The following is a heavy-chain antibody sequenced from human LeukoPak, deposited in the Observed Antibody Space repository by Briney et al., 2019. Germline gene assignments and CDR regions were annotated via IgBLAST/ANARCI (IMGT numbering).Heavy chain of an antibody. J-gene: IGHJ6*02. CDR1: GGSLSSGSYY. CDR2: IYTSGST. V-gene: IGHV4-61*02. CDR3: ARDARGYYYYGMDV. D-gene: IGHD3-10*01. Sequence: PSETLSLTCTVSGGSLSSGSYYWGWVRQPAGRGLEWIGRIYTSGSTNYNPSLKSRVTISVDTSKNQFSLKLSSVTAADTAVYYCARDARGYYYYGMDVWGQGTTVTVSS.